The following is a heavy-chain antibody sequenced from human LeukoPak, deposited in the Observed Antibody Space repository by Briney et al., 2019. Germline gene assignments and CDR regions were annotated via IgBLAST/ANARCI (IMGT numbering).Heavy chain of an antibody. CDR2: ISPTGAGT. Sequence: GGSLRLSCAASGFTFNGYVMSWVRQAPGKGLEWVSAISPTGAGTYYADSVKGLFTISRDNSKNTPYLQMNSLRAEDTAVYYCAKYTERAFDIWGQGTMVTVSS. V-gene: IGHV3-23*01. J-gene: IGHJ3*02. D-gene: IGHD2-2*02. CDR1: GFTFNGYV. CDR3: AKYTERAFDI.